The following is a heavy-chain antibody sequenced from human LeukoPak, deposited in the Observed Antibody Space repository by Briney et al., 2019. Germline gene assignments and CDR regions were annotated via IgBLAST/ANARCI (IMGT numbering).Heavy chain of an antibody. CDR3: ARDYMITFGGVIVRGRYFDY. CDR2: ISSSGSTI. Sequence: GGSLRLSWAASGFTFSSYEMNWVRRAPAKGLEWVSYISSSGSTIYYADSVKGRFTISRDNAKNSLYLQMNSLRAEDTAVYYCARDYMITFGGVIVRGRYFDYWGQGTLVTVSS. V-gene: IGHV3-48*03. J-gene: IGHJ4*02. D-gene: IGHD3-16*02. CDR1: GFTFSSYE.